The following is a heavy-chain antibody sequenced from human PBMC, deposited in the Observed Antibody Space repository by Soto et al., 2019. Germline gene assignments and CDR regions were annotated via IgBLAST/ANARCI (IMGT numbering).Heavy chain of an antibody. CDR2: IIPIFGTA. CDR3: ARVRRHLDQFWFDP. J-gene: IGHJ5*02. D-gene: IGHD2-2*01. V-gene: IGHV1-69*12. CDR1: GGTFSSYA. Sequence: QVQLVQSGAEVTQHGSSVKVSCKASGGTFSSYAISWVRQAPGQGLEWMGGIIPIFGTANYAQKFQGRVTITADESTSTAYMELSSLRAEDTAVYYCARVRRHLDQFWFDPWGKGTLVTVAS.